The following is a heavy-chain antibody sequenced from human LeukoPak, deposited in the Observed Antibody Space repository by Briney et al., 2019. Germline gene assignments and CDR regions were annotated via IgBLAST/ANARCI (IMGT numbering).Heavy chain of an antibody. D-gene: IGHD3-22*01. Sequence: GGSLSLSCAASGFTFDDYAMHWVRQAAGRGLEWVSLISGDGGSTDYADSVKGRFTISGDNSKNSLYLQMNSLRTEDTALYYCAKAPLSITMIVVSWGQGTLVTVSS. CDR2: ISGDGGST. V-gene: IGHV3-43*02. CDR1: GFTFDDYA. CDR3: AKAPLSITMIVVS. J-gene: IGHJ4*02.